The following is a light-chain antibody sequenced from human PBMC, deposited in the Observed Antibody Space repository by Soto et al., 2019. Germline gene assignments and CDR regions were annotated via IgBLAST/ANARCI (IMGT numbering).Light chain of an antibody. V-gene: IGKV3-11*01. CDR3: QQHSHWPPWT. Sequence: ILLTQSPATLSLSPGERATLSCRASENVRTFVDWYQQKPGQAPRLLIYGASNRATGIPARFSGSGSGTDFTLTISNLEPEDFAVYYCQQHSHWPPWTFGQGTKVDIK. CDR2: GAS. CDR1: ENVRTF. J-gene: IGKJ1*01.